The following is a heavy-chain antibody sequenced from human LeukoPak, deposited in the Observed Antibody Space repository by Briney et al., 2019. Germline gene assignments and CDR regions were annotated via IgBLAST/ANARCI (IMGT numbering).Heavy chain of an antibody. V-gene: IGHV4-39*01. Sequence: SETLSLTCTVSGVSISSSSYYWGWIRQPPGKGLERIGSIYYSGSTYYNPSLKSRVTISVDTSKNQFSLKLSSVTAADTAVYYCARHHLSSGTAFDIWGQGTMVTVSS. J-gene: IGHJ3*02. CDR2: IYYSGST. CDR1: GVSISSSSYY. D-gene: IGHD6-25*01. CDR3: ARHHLSSGTAFDI.